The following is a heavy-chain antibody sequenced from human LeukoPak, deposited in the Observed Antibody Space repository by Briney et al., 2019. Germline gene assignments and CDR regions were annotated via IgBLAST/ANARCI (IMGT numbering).Heavy chain of an antibody. D-gene: IGHD3-9*01. Sequence: PGGSLRLSCAASGFTFSSYAMSWVRQAPGKGLEWVSAISGSGGSTYYADSVKGRFTISRDNSKSTLYLQMNSLRAEDTAVYYCAKFYDILTGSPFDYWGQGTLVTVSS. J-gene: IGHJ4*02. CDR3: AKFYDILTGSPFDY. CDR2: ISGSGGST. CDR1: GFTFSSYA. V-gene: IGHV3-23*01.